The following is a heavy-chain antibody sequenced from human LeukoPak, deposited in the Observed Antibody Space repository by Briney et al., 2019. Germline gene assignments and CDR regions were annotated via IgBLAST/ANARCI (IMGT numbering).Heavy chain of an antibody. J-gene: IGHJ4*02. D-gene: IGHD2-2*01. V-gene: IGHV1-69-2*01. CDR3: ATSPSIPAAPNDY. CDR2: VDHEEGGT. Sequence: GATMKISCKASGSTVTDYYIHWVQQAPGKGLEWMGRVDHEEGGTIYADRFQGRLIITADTFTDTAYMELSSLRSEDTAVYFCATSPSIPAAPNDYWGQGTLVTVSS. CDR1: GSTVTDYY.